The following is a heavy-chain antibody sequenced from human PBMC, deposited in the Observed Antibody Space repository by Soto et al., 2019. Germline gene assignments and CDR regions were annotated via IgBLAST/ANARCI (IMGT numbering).Heavy chain of an antibody. V-gene: IGHV3-23*01. D-gene: IGHD2-15*01. CDR3: AKLVSHAHFDY. CDR1: GFTFSVSD. CDR2: ISIRGDVA. Sequence: DVRVLESGGGLVQPGGSLRLSCAPSGFTFSVSDMTWVRQAPGKGLEWVSSISIRGDVAYYADSVKGRFTISRDNSKNTLYLQMSSLRAEDTAVYYCAKLVSHAHFDYWARGGLVTVSS. J-gene: IGHJ4*02.